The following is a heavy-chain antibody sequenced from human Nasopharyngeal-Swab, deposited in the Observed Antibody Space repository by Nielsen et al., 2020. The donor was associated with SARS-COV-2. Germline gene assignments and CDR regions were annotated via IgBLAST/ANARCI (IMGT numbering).Heavy chain of an antibody. Sequence: GGSLRLSCAASGFTFSDYYMSWIRQAPGEGLKWVSYISSSSTTTNYADSVKGRFTISRDNAKNSLYLQMNSLRAEDTAVYYCAKDFLSHCSSTSCYWPFDYWGQGTLVTVSS. V-gene: IGHV3-11*06. CDR2: ISSSSTTT. CDR1: GFTFSDYY. CDR3: AKDFLSHCSSTSCYWPFDY. J-gene: IGHJ4*02. D-gene: IGHD2-2*01.